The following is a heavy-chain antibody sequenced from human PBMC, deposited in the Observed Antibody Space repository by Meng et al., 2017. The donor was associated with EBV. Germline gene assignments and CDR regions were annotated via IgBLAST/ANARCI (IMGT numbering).Heavy chain of an antibody. CDR3: ASESGRGFTPDY. Sequence: QVQLQQSGAEGKKPGSSVKVACRTSGGTFRRYAVSWVRQAPGQGLEWMGGLIPMSGAPHYAQKFQDRVTIIADESTSTHSMELNNLRFEDTAMYYCASESGRGFTPDYWGQGTLVTVSS. V-gene: IGHV1-69*01. CDR1: GGTFRRYA. CDR2: LIPMSGAP. D-gene: IGHD3-10*01. J-gene: IGHJ4*02.